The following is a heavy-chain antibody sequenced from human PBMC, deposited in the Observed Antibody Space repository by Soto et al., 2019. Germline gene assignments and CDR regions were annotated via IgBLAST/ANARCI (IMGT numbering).Heavy chain of an antibody. CDR1: GYTFISFA. D-gene: IGHD2-8*01. CDR3: ARDRLVYIYAFAI. J-gene: IGHJ3*02. Sequence: QVQLVQSGPEVKKPGASVKVSCKTSGYTFISFAITWVRQSPGQGLEWMGWISTYNGNTNYAPKLQGRVTMTTDTSPSTAYMELRSLSSDDTALYYCARDRLVYIYAFAIWGQGTMVTVSS. V-gene: IGHV1-18*01. CDR2: ISTYNGNT.